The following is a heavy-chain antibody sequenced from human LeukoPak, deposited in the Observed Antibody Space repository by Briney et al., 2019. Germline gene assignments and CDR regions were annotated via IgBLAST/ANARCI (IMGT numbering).Heavy chain of an antibody. CDR2: ISWNSGSM. J-gene: IGHJ4*02. CDR3: ARVQSGGGLTAAGPFDY. CDR1: GFIFDDYA. D-gene: IGHD6-13*01. V-gene: IGHV3-9*01. Sequence: PGGSLRLSCAASGFIFDDYAIHWVRQAPGKGLEWVSGISWNSGSMEYADSVKGRFTISRDNAKNSLYLQMNSLRVEDTALYYRARVQSGGGLTAAGPFDYWGQGSLVTVSS.